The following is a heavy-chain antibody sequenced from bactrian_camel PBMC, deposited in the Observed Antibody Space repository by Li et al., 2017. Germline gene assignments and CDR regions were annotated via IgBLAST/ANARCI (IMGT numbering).Heavy chain of an antibody. D-gene: IGHD5*01. CDR2: ITARGGST. Sequence: QLVESGGGLVQPGGSLRLSCAASGFTFSNFWMYWVRQAPGKGLKWVSTITARGGSTYYADSVKGRFTISRDNAKNTMYLEMNSLKPEDTAMYYCAALMYYGLGYFRYWGQGTQVTVS. V-gene: IGHV3S1*01. CDR3: AALMYYGLGYFRY. J-gene: IGHJ4*01. CDR1: GFTFSNFW.